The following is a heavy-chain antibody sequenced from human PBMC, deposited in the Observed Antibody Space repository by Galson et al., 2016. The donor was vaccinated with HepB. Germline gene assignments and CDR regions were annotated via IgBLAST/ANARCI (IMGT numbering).Heavy chain of an antibody. CDR2: IYYSASA. D-gene: IGHD1-1*01. V-gene: IGHV4-4*02. CDR3: AREPTLEGRRFHYYYGMDV. Sequence: ETLSLTCTVSGGSISSSNWWIWVRQPPGMRLEWIGEIYYSASANYNPSLKSRVTISLDRSKNQFSLRLTSVTASDTAVYYCAREPTLEGRRFHYYYGMDVWGQGTTVTVSS. J-gene: IGHJ6*02. CDR1: GGSISSSNW.